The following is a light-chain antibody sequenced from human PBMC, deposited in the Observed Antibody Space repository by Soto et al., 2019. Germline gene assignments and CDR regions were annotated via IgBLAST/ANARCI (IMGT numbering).Light chain of an antibody. Sequence: QSALTQPPSVSGSPGQSVTISCTGTSSDVGQYNRVSWYQQSPGTAPKLFIYEVNYRPSGVPDRFSGSKSGHTASLTISGLQAEDEADYYCSLCTTNNTLFGGGPKLTVL. CDR2: EVN. CDR1: SSDVGQYNR. V-gene: IGLV2-18*01. J-gene: IGLJ3*02. CDR3: SLCTTNNTL.